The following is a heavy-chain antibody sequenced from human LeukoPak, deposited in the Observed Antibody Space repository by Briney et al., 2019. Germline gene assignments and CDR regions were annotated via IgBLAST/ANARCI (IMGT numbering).Heavy chain of an antibody. V-gene: IGHV3-23*01. J-gene: IGHJ5*02. CDR1: GFTFSSYA. CDR3: ARATTGTTRFDP. CDR2: ISGSGGNT. Sequence: GGSLRLSCAASGFTFSSYAMSWVRQAPGKGLEWVSVISGSGGNTYYADSVKGRFTISRDNSKNTLYLQMNSLRAEDTAVYYCARATTGTTRFDPWGQGTLVTVSS. D-gene: IGHD1-1*01.